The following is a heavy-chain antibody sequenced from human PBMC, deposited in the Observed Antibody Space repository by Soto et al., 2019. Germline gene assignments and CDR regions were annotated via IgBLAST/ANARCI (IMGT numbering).Heavy chain of an antibody. CDR3: ARGPSCGGDCYLFDY. D-gene: IGHD2-21*02. CDR2: INPGGGRT. J-gene: IGHJ4*02. CDR1: GYTFTSYY. V-gene: IGHV1-46*01. Sequence: QVQLVQSGAEVTKPGASVKLSCKASGYTFTSYYIHWVRQAPGQGLEWVAMINPGGGRTKNAQMFQGRVTLTRDTSTGTVVMELSSLTSADTAVYYCARGPSCGGDCYLFDYWGQGSLVTVSS.